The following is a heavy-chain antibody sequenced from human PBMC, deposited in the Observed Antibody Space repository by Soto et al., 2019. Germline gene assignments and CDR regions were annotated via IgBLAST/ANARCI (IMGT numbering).Heavy chain of an antibody. J-gene: IGHJ5*02. D-gene: IGHD6-19*01. V-gene: IGHV1-2*02. CDR2: INPKNGGT. CDR1: GYTFTDYY. CDR3: ARGALTVANWFDP. Sequence: QVQLVQSGAEVKKPGASVKVSCKASGYTFTDYYMNWVRQAPGQGLEWMGWINPKNGGTNYAQKFQGRVTMTRDTSISTAYMDLSSLRSDDTAVYYCARGALTVANWFDPWGQGTQVTVSS.